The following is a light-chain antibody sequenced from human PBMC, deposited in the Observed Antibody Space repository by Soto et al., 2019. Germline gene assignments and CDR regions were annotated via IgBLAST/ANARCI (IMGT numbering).Light chain of an antibody. Sequence: EIVLTQSPGTLSLSPGERATLSCRASQRVRSNYLAWYQQKPGQTPRLVMYGTSNRATGIPDRFSGSGSGTEFILTIGRVEPEDFAVYFCQQYGGSPPVFTFGPGTKVEIK. V-gene: IGKV3-20*01. J-gene: IGKJ3*01. CDR1: QRVRSNY. CDR3: QQYGGSPPVFT. CDR2: GTS.